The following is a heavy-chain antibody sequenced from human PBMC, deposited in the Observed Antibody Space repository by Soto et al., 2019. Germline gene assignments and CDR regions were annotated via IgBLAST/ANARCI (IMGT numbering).Heavy chain of an antibody. CDR1: GDSVASNSAA. V-gene: IGHV6-1*01. Sequence: SQTRSLTCAISGDSVASNSAACNWIRQSPSRGLEWLGRTYYRSKWYNEYAVSVKSRININPDTSKNQFSLQLNSVTPEDTAVYYCERVITAPNYGMDVWGQGTTVTVSS. J-gene: IGHJ6*02. CDR2: TYYRSKWYN. CDR3: ERVITAPNYGMDV. D-gene: IGHD1-20*01.